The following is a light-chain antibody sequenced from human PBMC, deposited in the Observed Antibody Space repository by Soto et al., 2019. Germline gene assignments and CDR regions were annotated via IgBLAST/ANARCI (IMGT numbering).Light chain of an antibody. Sequence: EIVMTQSPATLSVSPGERATLSCRASQSVSSSLVWYQQKPGQAPRLLIYGASSRATGIPDRFSGSGSGTDFTLTISRLEPEDFAVYYCQQYGSSPWTFGQGTKVDIK. J-gene: IGKJ1*01. CDR2: GAS. CDR1: QSVSSS. V-gene: IGKV3-20*01. CDR3: QQYGSSPWT.